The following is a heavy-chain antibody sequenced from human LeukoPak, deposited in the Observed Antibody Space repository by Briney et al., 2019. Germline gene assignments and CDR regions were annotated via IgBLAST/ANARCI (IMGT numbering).Heavy chain of an antibody. Sequence: GGSLRLSCAASGFTVSSNYMSWVRQAPGKGLEWVSVIYSGGSTYYADSVKGRFTISRDNSKNTLYLQMNSLRSDDTAVYYCARGAGYSSGWYSWFDPWGQGTLVTVSS. CDR3: ARGAGYSSGWYSWFDP. J-gene: IGHJ5*02. CDR2: IYSGGST. D-gene: IGHD6-19*01. CDR1: GFTVSSNY. V-gene: IGHV3-53*05.